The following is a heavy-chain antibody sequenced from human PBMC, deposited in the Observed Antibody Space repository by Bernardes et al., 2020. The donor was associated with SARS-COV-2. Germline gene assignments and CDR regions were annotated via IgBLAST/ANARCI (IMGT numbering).Heavy chain of an antibody. J-gene: IGHJ4*02. CDR1: GLAFTNTD. D-gene: IGHD3-22*01. CDR2: ISAIRNT. CDR3: TTELQYDNLY. V-gene: IGHV3-23*01. Sequence: GSLRLSCVTSGLAFTNTDMAWVRQAPWRGLEWVSTISAIRNTHYADPVMGRFTISRDDVNNALYLQMNNLRVEDTATYYCTTELQYDNLYWGQGALVTVSS.